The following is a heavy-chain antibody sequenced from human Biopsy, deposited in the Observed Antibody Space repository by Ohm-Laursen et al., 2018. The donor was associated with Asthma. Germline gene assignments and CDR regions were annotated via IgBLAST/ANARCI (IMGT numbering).Heavy chain of an antibody. CDR3: VRGSSSWHHGPFHYYYGLDV. D-gene: IGHD6-13*01. CDR2: IYYSGTT. Sequence: GTLSLTCSLSSGSGGYMRSGNYYWDWIRQPPGKGLEWIGSIYYSGTTYYNPSLESRVTVPEDTSKNQFSLKLTSVTAADTAVYYCVRGSSSWHHGPFHYYYGLDVWGQGTTATVSS. CDR1: SGSGGYMRSGNYY. V-gene: IGHV4-39*01. J-gene: IGHJ6*02.